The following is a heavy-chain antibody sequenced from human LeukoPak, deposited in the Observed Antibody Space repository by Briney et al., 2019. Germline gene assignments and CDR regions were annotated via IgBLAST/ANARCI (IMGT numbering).Heavy chain of an antibody. CDR1: HGSITGFY. CDR3: ARQGDTELDVFDS. D-gene: IGHD5-18*01. CDR2: VHFTGNA. V-gene: IGHV4-59*08. J-gene: IGHJ4*02. Sequence: SETLSLTCNVSHGSITGFYWSWIRQPPGKGLEWVGSVHFTGNAHYYPSLKSRITISVGSSRRQFSLRLTSVTAADTAIYYCARQGDTELDVFDSWGQGVLVTVSS.